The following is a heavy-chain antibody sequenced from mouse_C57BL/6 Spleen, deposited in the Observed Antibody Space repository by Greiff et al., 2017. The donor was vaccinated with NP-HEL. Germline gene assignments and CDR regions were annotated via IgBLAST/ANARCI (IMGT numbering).Heavy chain of an antibody. D-gene: IGHD1-1*01. CDR2: INPSNGGT. CDR1: GYTFTSYW. Sequence: QVQLQQPGTELVKPGASVKLSCKASGYTFTSYWMHWVKQRPGQGLEWIGNINPSNGGTNYNEKFKSKATLTVDKSSSTAYMQLSSLTSENSAVYYSASLFITTVVAYFDYWGQGTTLTVSS. J-gene: IGHJ2*01. V-gene: IGHV1-53*01. CDR3: ASLFITTVVAYFDY.